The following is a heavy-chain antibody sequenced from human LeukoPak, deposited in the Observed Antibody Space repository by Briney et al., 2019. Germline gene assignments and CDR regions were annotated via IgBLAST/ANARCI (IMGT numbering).Heavy chain of an antibody. D-gene: IGHD3/OR15-3a*01. CDR3: ARVPMDEQRFDP. Sequence: PSQTLSLTCTVSGGSISSGSYYWSWIRQPAGKGLEWIGRIYTSGSTNYNPSLKSRVTISVDTSKNQFSLKLSSVTAADTAVYYCARVPMDEQRFDPWGQGTLVTVSS. CDR1: GGSISSGSYY. V-gene: IGHV4-61*02. J-gene: IGHJ5*02. CDR2: IYTSGST.